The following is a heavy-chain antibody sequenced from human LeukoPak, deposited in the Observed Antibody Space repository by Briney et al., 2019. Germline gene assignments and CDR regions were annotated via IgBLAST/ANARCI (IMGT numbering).Heavy chain of an antibody. J-gene: IGHJ3*02. D-gene: IGHD3-22*01. Sequence: ASVKVSCKVSGYTLTELSMHWVRQAPGKGLEWMGGFDPEDGETIYAQKFQGRVTMTEDTSTDTAYMELSSLRSEDTAVYYCATAWIFRSSGYRHAFDIWGQGTMVTVSS. CDR3: ATAWIFRSSGYRHAFDI. CDR2: FDPEDGET. CDR1: GYTLTELS. V-gene: IGHV1-24*01.